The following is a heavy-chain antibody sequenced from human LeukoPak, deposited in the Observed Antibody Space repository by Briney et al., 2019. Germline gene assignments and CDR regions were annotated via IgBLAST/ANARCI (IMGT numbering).Heavy chain of an antibody. CDR1: GFTFSSSW. V-gene: IGHV3-7*04. Sequence: GGSLRLSSAASGFTFSSSWMTWVRQAPGKGLEWVASIKQDGSEKYYVDSVRGRFTISRDNAKNSLYLQMESLRVEDTAVYYCARDRGLGWFDPWGQGTLVTVSS. CDR3: ARDRGLGWFDP. CDR2: IKQDGSEK. J-gene: IGHJ5*02.